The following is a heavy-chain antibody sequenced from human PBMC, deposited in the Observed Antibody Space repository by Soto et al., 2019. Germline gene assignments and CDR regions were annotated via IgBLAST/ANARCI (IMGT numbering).Heavy chain of an antibody. V-gene: IGHV3-21*04. D-gene: IGHD2-21*02. Sequence: GGSLRLSCAASGFTFSAYNMNWVRQPPGKGLEWVSSITSSSSSIYYADSLKGRFTISRDNAKNSLYLQMNSLRAEDTAVYYCASLGVGDWANYYYYYGMDVWGQGTTVTVSS. CDR3: ASLGVGDWANYYYYYGMDV. CDR1: GFTFSAYN. CDR2: ITSSSSSI. J-gene: IGHJ6*02.